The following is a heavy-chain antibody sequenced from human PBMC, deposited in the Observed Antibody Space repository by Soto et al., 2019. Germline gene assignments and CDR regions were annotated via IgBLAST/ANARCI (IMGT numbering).Heavy chain of an antibody. Sequence: ASVKVSCKASGYTFADYYIHWVRQAPGQGLEWMGWINPKSGGTMYPQKFQGRVTMTWDTSISTAYMALTRLRSDDTAVYYCAGGLAKGGACAGFDYWGQGTLVTVSS. D-gene: IGHD4-17*01. CDR1: GYTFADYY. V-gene: IGHV1-2*02. CDR2: INPKSGGT. J-gene: IGHJ4*02. CDR3: AGGLAKGGACAGFDY.